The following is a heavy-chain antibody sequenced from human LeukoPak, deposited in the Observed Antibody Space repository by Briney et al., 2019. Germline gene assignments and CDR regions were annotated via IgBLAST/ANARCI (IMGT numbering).Heavy chain of an antibody. CDR3: ARVKDSSGRLDY. D-gene: IGHD6-19*01. J-gene: IGHJ4*02. V-gene: IGHV3-30-3*01. CDR1: GFTFSSYA. CDR2: ISYDGSNK. Sequence: GRSLRLSCAASGFTFSSYAMHWVRQAPGKGLEWVAVISYDGSNKYYADSVKGRFTISRDNSKNTLYLQMNSLRAEDTAVYYCARVKDSSGRLDYWGQGTLVTVSS.